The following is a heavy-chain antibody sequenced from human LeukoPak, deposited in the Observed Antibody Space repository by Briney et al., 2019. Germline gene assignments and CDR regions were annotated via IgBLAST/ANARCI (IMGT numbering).Heavy chain of an antibody. J-gene: IGHJ6*02. V-gene: IGHV4-4*07. CDR2: IYTSGST. Sequence: NPSETLSLTCTVSGGSISSYYWSWIRQPAGKGLEWIGRIYTSGSTNYNPSLKSRVTMSVDTSKNQFSLKLSSVTAADTAVYYCARDRGEDWNYGKYYYYYGMDVWGQGTTVTVSS. CDR1: GGSISSYY. CDR3: ARDRGEDWNYGKYYYYYGMDV. D-gene: IGHD1-7*01.